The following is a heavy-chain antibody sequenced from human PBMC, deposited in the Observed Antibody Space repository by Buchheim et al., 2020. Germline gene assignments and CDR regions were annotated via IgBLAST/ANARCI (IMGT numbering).Heavy chain of an antibody. CDR2: ISYDGSNK. CDR3: AKDRWGSIYGSGSYMHYYYYGMDV. Sequence: QVQLVESGGGVVQPGRSLRLSCAASGFTFSSYGMHWVRQAPGKGLEWVAVISYDGSNKYYADSVKGRFTISRDNSKNTLYLQMNSLRAEDTAVYYCAKDRWGSIYGSGSYMHYYYYGMDVWGQGTT. V-gene: IGHV3-30*18. D-gene: IGHD3-10*01. J-gene: IGHJ6*02. CDR1: GFTFSSYG.